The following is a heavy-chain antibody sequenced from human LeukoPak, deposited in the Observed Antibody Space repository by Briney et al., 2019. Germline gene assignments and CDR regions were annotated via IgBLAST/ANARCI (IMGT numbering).Heavy chain of an antibody. V-gene: IGHV4-59*08. CDR3: ARHFAYSSSSYFDY. J-gene: IGHJ4*02. CDR2: VYYTGST. Sequence: SETLSLTCSASGGSVSNYYWSWIRQPPGKGLEWIGYVYYTGSTNYNPSLKSRVTMFEDKSKNQFSLRLYSVTVADTAVYYCARHFAYSSSSYFDYWGQGSLVTVSS. CDR1: GGSVSNYY. D-gene: IGHD6-6*01.